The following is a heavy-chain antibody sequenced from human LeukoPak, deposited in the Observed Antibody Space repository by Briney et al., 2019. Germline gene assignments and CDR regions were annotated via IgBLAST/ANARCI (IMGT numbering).Heavy chain of an antibody. Sequence: GRSLRLSCAASGFTFDDYAMHWVRHAPGKGLEWVSGISWNSGSIGYADSVKGRFTISRDNAKNSLYLQMNSLRAEDTALYYCAKDTRYFDWLLFFDYWGQGTLVTVSS. CDR1: GFTFDDYA. CDR2: ISWNSGSI. J-gene: IGHJ4*02. V-gene: IGHV3-9*01. D-gene: IGHD3-9*01. CDR3: AKDTRYFDWLLFFDY.